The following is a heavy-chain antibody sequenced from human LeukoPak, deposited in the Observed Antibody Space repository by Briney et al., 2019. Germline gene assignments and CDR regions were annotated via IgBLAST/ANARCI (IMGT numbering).Heavy chain of an antibody. D-gene: IGHD3-10*01. J-gene: IGHJ6*03. V-gene: IGHV1-46*01. CDR1: GYTFTRYG. CDR3: ARDGPSVLLWFGELYPYYYYMDV. CDR2: INPSGGST. Sequence: ASVKVSCKASGYTFTRYGISWVRQAPGQGLEWMGIINPSGGSTSYAQKFQGRVTMTRDMSTSTVYMELSSLRSEDTAVYYCARDGPSVLLWFGELYPYYYYMDVWGKGTTVTVSS.